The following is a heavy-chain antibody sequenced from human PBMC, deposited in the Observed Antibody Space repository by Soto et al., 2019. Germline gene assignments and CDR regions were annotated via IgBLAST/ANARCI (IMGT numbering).Heavy chain of an antibody. CDR1: GGSISSGGYY. V-gene: IGHV4-31*02. CDR2: IYYSGST. D-gene: IGHD2-15*01. CDR3: ARXDCSGGACYSWQGSFDY. Sequence: PSETLSLTCTVSGGSISSGGYYWSWIRQHPGKGLEYIGYIYYSGSTYYNPSLKSRTAMSVDKSKNQFSLKLSSVTAANTAVYYCARXDCSGGACYSWQGSFDYWGQGTLVTVSS. J-gene: IGHJ4*02.